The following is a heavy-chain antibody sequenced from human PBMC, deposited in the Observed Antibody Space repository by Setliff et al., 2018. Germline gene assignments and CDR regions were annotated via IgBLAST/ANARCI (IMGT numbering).Heavy chain of an antibody. CDR1: GFSFSNYG. CDR2: ISTSSGTR. CDR3: ARLALTGYDSSGYYYALEYYYYMDV. D-gene: IGHD3-22*01. V-gene: IGHV3-48*01. J-gene: IGHJ6*03. Sequence: RESLRLSCVVSGFSFSNYGMTWVRQAPGKGLEWISYISTSSGTRYYADSVKGRFTISRDNANQSLYLQMNSLRAEDTAVYYCARLALTGYDSSGYYYALEYYYYMDVWGKGTTVTVSS.